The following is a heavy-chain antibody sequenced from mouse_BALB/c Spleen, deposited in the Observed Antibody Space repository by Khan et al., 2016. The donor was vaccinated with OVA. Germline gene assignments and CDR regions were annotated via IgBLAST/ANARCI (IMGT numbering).Heavy chain of an antibody. D-gene: IGHD2-4*01. CDR3: ARKDYYDYDPFAY. V-gene: IGHV3-2*02. Sequence: EVQLVESGPGLVKPSQSLSLTCTVTGFSITSEYAWYWIRQLPGNKLEWMGFINYSGNTRFYPPLKSLTSITRDTSNNPFFLQLNSVTTEDTATYYCARKDYYDYDPFAYWGQGTLVTVSA. CDR1: GFSITSEYA. J-gene: IGHJ3*01. CDR2: INYSGNT.